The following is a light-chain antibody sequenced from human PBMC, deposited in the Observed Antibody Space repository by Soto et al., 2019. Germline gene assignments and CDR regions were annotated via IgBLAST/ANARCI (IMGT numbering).Light chain of an antibody. CDR3: QQYGRSPKT. Sequence: TQSPSTLSASVGDRVTITCRASERISKWLAWYQQKPGQAPRLLIYGASSRATGIPDRFSGSGSGTDFTLTISRLEPEDFAVYSRQQYGRSPKTFGLGTKVDIK. V-gene: IGKV3-20*01. CDR2: GAS. CDR1: ERISKW. J-gene: IGKJ1*01.